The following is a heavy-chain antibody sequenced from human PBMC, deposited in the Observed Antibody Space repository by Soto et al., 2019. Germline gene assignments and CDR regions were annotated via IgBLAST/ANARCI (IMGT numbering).Heavy chain of an antibody. V-gene: IGHV1-18*04. CDR1: GYTFTSYG. J-gene: IGHJ3*02. Sequence: GASVKVSCKASGYTFTSYGISWVRQAPGQGLEWMGWISAYNGNTKYSQKFQGRVTITRDTSASTAYMELSSLRSEDTAVYYCSIEGFDIWGQGTMVTVSS. CDR2: ISAYNGNT. CDR3: SIEGFDI.